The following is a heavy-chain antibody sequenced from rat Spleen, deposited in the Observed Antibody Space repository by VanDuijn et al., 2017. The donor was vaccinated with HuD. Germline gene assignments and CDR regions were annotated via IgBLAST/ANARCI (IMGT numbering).Heavy chain of an antibody. J-gene: IGHJ4*01. CDR1: GFTFSGYA. Sequence: EVRLVESGGGLVQPGRSLSLSCVASGFTFSGYAMAWVRQAPKKGLEWVATILYDDNNIYYRDSVRGRFTISRDNAKSTLYLQMDSLRSEDTATYYCGTDYFGGYVMDAWGQGVSVTVSS. CDR3: GTDYFGGYVMDA. D-gene: IGHD1-11*01. CDR2: ILYDDNNI. V-gene: IGHV5S10*01.